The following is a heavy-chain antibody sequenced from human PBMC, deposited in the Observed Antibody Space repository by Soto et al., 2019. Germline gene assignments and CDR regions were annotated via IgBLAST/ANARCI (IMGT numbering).Heavy chain of an antibody. J-gene: IGHJ4*02. CDR2: INHSGST. CDR1: GGSFSGYY. V-gene: IGHV4-34*01. Sequence: SETLSLTCAVYGGSFSGYYWSWIRQPPGKGLEWIGEINHSGSTNYNPSLKSRVTISVDKSKNQFSLKLSSVTAADSAVYYCARGRYSYGSVLDYWGQGTLVTVSS. D-gene: IGHD5-18*01. CDR3: ARGRYSYGSVLDY.